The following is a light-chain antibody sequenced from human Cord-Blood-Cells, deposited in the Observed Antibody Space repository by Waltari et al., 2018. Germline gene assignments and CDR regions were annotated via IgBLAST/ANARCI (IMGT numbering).Light chain of an antibody. CDR2: EGS. CDR1: SSDLGSYHL. V-gene: IGLV2-23*01. Sequence: QSALTQPASVSGSPGQSITLSCHGTSSDLGSYHLVSWYQQHPGKAPKLMIYEGSKRPSGVSNRFSGSKSGNTASLTISGLQAEDEADYYCCSYAGSSTLVFGGGTKLTVL. J-gene: IGLJ3*02. CDR3: CSYAGSSTLV.